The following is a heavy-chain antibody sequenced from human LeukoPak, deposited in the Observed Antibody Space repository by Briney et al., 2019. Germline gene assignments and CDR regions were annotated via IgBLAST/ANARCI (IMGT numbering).Heavy chain of an antibody. CDR2: FDPEHGET. CDR3: TTSLAGAFDI. Sequence: ASVKVSCKVFGYTLTELSMHWVRQAPGKGLGWMGGFDPEHGETIYAQKFQGRVIMPEDTSTDTAYMEVSSLRSDDTAVYYCTTSLAGAFDIWGQGTMVTVSS. CDR1: GYTLTELS. J-gene: IGHJ3*02. V-gene: IGHV1-24*01.